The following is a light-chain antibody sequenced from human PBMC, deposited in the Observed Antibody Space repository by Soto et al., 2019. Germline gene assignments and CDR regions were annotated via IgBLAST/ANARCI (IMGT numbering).Light chain of an antibody. CDR1: QSVSSNY. V-gene: IGKV3-20*01. CDR2: GAS. Sequence: EIVLTQSPGTLSLSPGERATLSCRASQSVSSNYLAWYQQKPGQAPRLLIYGASNRAIGIPVRFSGSGSGTDFTLTISRLEPDDFAVYYCQQDGSSPPITFGQGTRLEIK. CDR3: QQDGSSPPIT. J-gene: IGKJ5*01.